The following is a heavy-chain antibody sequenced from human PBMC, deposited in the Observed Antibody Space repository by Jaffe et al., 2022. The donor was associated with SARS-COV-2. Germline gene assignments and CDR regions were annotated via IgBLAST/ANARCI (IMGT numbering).Heavy chain of an antibody. CDR2: INHSGST. CDR3: ARGRPMGSVEVVAASNNWFDP. Sequence: QVQLQQWGAGLLKPSETLSLTCAVYGGSFSGYYWSWIRQPPGKGLEWIGEINHSGSTNYNPSLKSRVTISVDTSKNQFSLKLSSVTAADTAVYYCARGRPMGSVEVVAASNNWFDPWGQGTLVTVSS. D-gene: IGHD2-15*01. CDR1: GGSFSGYY. J-gene: IGHJ5*02. V-gene: IGHV4-34*01.